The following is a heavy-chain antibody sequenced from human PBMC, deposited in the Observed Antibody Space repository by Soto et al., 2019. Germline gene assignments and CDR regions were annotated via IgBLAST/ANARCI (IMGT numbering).Heavy chain of an antibody. CDR3: ARASRIAAAGYFDY. J-gene: IGHJ4*02. Sequence: ASVKVSCKASGYTFTSYGISWVRQAPGQGLEWMGWISAYNGNTNYAQKLQGRVTMTTDTSTRTAYMELRSLRSDDTAVYYCARASRIAAAGYFDYWGQGTLVTVSS. CDR2: ISAYNGNT. CDR1: GYTFTSYG. V-gene: IGHV1-18*01. D-gene: IGHD6-13*01.